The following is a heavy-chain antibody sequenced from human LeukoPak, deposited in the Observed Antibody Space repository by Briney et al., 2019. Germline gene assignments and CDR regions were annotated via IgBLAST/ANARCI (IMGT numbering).Heavy chain of an antibody. J-gene: IGHJ4*02. Sequence: GASVKVSCKVSGYTLTELSMHWVRQAPGKGLEWMGGFDPEDGETIYAQKFQGRVTMTEDTSTDTAYMELSSLRSEDTAVYYCATWDIVVVPAAMFSHKDPRNNDYWGQGTLVTVSS. V-gene: IGHV1-24*01. CDR1: GYTLTELS. CDR3: ATWDIVVVPAAMFSHKDPRNNDY. CDR2: FDPEDGET. D-gene: IGHD2-2*01.